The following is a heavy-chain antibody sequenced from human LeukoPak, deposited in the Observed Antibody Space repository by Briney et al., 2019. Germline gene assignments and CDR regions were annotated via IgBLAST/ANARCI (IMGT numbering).Heavy chain of an antibody. CDR2: IIPILGIA. J-gene: IGHJ4*02. Sequence: ASVKVSCKASGGTFSSYAISWVRQAPGQGLEWMGRIIPILGIANYAQKFQGRVTITADKSTSTVYMELSSLRSEDTAVYYCARAQYYYDSSGYRYYFDYWGQGTLVTVSS. V-gene: IGHV1-69*04. CDR3: ARAQYYYDSSGYRYYFDY. CDR1: GGTFSSYA. D-gene: IGHD3-22*01.